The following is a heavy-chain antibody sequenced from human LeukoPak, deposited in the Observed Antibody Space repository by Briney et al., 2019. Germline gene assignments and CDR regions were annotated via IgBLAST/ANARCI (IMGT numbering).Heavy chain of an antibody. J-gene: IGHJ4*02. CDR1: GFTFSSIW. Sequence: GSLRLSCAASGFTFSSIWMSWVRQAPGKGLEWIGYIYYRVTSDYNPSLKSRVTMSVDMSTSQISLKLSSVTAADTAVYYCARAVGGDGSGSLWGPGTLVTVSS. CDR3: ARAVGGDGSGSL. V-gene: IGHV4-59*01. D-gene: IGHD3-10*01. CDR2: IYYRVTS.